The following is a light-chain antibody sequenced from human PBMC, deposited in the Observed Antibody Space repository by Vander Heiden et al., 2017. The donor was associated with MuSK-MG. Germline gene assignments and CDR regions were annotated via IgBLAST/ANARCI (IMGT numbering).Light chain of an antibody. CDR1: KSFLTSNGYNY. Sequence: DVVMTQSPLFMPVPPGEPASISCRSSKSFLTSNGYNYLDWYLQKQGQSPQLLIYLGSNRASGVPDRFSGSGSGTDFTLKISRVESEDVGVYYCMQALQTPRTFGQGTKVEIK. J-gene: IGKJ1*01. V-gene: IGKV2-28*01. CDR2: LGS. CDR3: MQALQTPRT.